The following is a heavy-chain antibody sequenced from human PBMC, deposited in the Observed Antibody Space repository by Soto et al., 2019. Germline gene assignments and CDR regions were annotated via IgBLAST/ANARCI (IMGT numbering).Heavy chain of an antibody. Sequence: GESLKISCAASGFTFSNAWMSWVRQAPGKGLEWVGRIKSKTDGGTTDYAAPVKGRFTISRDDSKNTLYLQMNSLKTEDTAVYYCTTVRLRTYYYDSSGYYYDYWGQGTLVTVSS. V-gene: IGHV3-15*01. CDR3: TTVRLRTYYYDSSGYYYDY. CDR2: IKSKTDGGTT. J-gene: IGHJ4*02. CDR1: GFTFSNAW. D-gene: IGHD3-22*01.